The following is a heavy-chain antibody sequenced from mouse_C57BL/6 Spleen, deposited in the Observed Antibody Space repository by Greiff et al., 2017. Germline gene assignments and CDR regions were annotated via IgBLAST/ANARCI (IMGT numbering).Heavy chain of an antibody. CDR3: AKDRRTTDAMDY. CDR2: ISDGGSYT. D-gene: IGHD1-1*01. V-gene: IGHV5-4*03. Sequence: EVKLVEPGGGLVKPGGSLKLSCAASGFTFSSYAMPWVRQTPEQRLEWVATISDGGSYTYYPDNVKGRFTMARDNAKNNPYLQMSHLTSEDTAMYYCAKDRRTTDAMDYWGQGTSVTVSS. J-gene: IGHJ4*01. CDR1: GFTFSSYA.